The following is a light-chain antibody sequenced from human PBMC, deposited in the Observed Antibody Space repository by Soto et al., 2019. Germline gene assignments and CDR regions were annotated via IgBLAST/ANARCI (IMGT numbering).Light chain of an antibody. CDR3: QQYGSSPWT. Sequence: EIVLTQSPATLSLPPGETATLSCRASQSVSSYLAWYQQKPGQAPRLLIYGASNRATGIPDRFSGSGSGTDFTLTISRLEPEDFAVYHCQQYGSSPWTFGQGTKVDIK. CDR2: GAS. CDR1: QSVSSY. J-gene: IGKJ1*01. V-gene: IGKV3-20*01.